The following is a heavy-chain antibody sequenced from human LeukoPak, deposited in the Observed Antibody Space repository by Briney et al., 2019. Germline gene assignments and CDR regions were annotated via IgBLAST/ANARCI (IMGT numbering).Heavy chain of an antibody. V-gene: IGHV1-8*01. J-gene: IGHJ6*03. D-gene: IGHD3-10*01. CDR2: MNLNSGNT. CDR3: ARVGAYGSGSYYYYYYMDV. Sequence: APGKVSCKASRYPFTSYDVNWVPRATGHGLEWMGWMNLNSGNTGYAQNLQGRVTMTRNTSISTDYLELGSLGSEDTAVYYCARVGAYGSGSYYYYYYMDVWGKGTTVTISS. CDR1: RYPFTSYD.